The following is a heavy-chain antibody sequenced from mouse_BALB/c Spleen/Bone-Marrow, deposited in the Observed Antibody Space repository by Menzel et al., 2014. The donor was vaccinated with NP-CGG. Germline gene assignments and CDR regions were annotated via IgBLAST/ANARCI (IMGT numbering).Heavy chain of an antibody. J-gene: IGHJ2*01. CDR2: IYPGNGDT. Sequence: QVQLQQSGAELVKPGASMKMSCKASGYTFTSYNLHWIKQTPGQGLEWIGAIYPGNGDTSYNQRFKGKATLTTDKSSNTAYMQLSSLTSEDSAVYYCARERRSHFDHWGQGSTLTVSS. CDR1: GYTFTSYN. CDR3: ARERRSHFDH. V-gene: IGHV1-12*01.